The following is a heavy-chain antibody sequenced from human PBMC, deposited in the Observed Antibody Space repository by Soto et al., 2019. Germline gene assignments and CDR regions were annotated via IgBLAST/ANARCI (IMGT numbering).Heavy chain of an antibody. CDR2: IYSAGST. V-gene: IGHV3-53*02. D-gene: IGHD6-6*01. Sequence: VELVETGGGLIQPGGSLRLSCAVSGLTVSRTQMSWVRQAPGTGLQWVSVIYSAGSTYYANAWKGRFTSSRDISEIKLFLELNGLRVDDTAVYYCARARQPEYSSSIVFHYWGRGTVGTGSS. CDR1: GLTVSRTQ. J-gene: IGHJ4*01. CDR3: ARARQPEYSSSIVFHY.